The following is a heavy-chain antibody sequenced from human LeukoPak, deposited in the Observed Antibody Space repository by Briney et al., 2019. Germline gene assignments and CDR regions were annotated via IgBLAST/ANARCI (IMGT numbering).Heavy chain of an antibody. V-gene: IGHV4-59*08. CDR1: GGSISSYY. D-gene: IGHD3-10*01. CDR2: IYYSGST. Sequence: SETLSLTCTVSGGSISSYYWSWIRQPPGRGLEWIGYIYYSGSTNYNPSLKSRVTISVDTSKNQFSLKLSSVTAADTAVYYCASLYSSGSYRRGYYYYYGMDVWGQGTTVTVSS. J-gene: IGHJ6*02. CDR3: ASLYSSGSYRRGYYYYYGMDV.